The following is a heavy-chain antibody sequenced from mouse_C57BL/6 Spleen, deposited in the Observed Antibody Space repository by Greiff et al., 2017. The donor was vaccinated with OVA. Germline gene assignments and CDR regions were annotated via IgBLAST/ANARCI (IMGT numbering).Heavy chain of an antibody. CDR1: GYSITSGYY. D-gene: IGHD2-3*01. CDR2: ISYDGSN. V-gene: IGHV3-6*01. CDR3: ADGYPFAY. J-gene: IGHJ3*01. Sequence: EVQLVESGPGLVKPSQSLSLTCSVTGYSITSGYYWNWLRQFPGNKLEWMGYISYDGSNHYNPSLKNRISITRDTSKNQFFLKLNSVTTEDTATYYCADGYPFAYWGQGTLVTVSA.